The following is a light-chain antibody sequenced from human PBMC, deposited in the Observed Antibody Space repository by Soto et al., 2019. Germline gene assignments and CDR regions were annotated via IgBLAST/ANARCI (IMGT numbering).Light chain of an antibody. CDR1: SSDVGSYNL. CDR3: CSYAGSSSYV. J-gene: IGLJ1*01. V-gene: IGLV2-23*01. Sequence: ALTQPASVSGSPGQSITISCTGTSSDVGSYNLVSWYQQHPGKAPKLMIYEGSKRPSGVSNRFSGSKSGNTASLTISGLQAEDEADYYCCSYAGSSSYVFGTGTKLTVL. CDR2: EGS.